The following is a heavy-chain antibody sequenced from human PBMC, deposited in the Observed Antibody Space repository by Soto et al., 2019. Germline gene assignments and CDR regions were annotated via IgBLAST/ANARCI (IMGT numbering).Heavy chain of an antibody. D-gene: IGHD3-16*01. V-gene: IGHV5-51*01. Sequence: GESLKISCQGSGYRFTSNWIGWVRQMPGKGLEGMGIIYPGDSDTRYSPSFQGQVTISADRSISTTYLQWSSLKASETAMYYCARRGGSEYFDLWGRGTLVTVSS. CDR2: IYPGDSDT. J-gene: IGHJ2*01. CDR3: ARRGGSEYFDL. CDR1: GYRFTSNW.